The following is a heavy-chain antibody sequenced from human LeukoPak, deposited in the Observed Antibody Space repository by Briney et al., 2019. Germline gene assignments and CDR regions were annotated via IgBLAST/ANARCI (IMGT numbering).Heavy chain of an antibody. CDR3: ARDPYCSGGSCYLNWFDP. J-gene: IGHJ5*02. D-gene: IGHD2-15*01. CDR1: GGSISSYY. V-gene: IGHV4-4*07. CDR2: IYSSGST. Sequence: PSGTLSLTCTVSGGSISSYYWSWIREPAGKGLEWIGRIYSSGSTNYNPSLKSRVTMSVDTSNNKFSLKLSSVTAADTAVYYCARDPYCSGGSCYLNWFDPWGQGTLVTVSS.